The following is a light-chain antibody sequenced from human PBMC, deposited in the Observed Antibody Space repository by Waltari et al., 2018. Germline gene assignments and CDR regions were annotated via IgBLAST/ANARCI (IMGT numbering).Light chain of an antibody. CDR3: MQALQTPYT. CDR2: LGS. J-gene: IGKJ2*01. V-gene: IGKV2-28*01. Sequence: DIVMTQSPLSLPVTPGEPASISCRSSQSLLHINGYNYLDWYLQKPGQSPQLLIYLGSNRASGVPDRFSGSGSGTDFTLKISRVEAEDVGVYYCMQALQTPYTFGQGTQLEIK. CDR1: QSLLHINGYNY.